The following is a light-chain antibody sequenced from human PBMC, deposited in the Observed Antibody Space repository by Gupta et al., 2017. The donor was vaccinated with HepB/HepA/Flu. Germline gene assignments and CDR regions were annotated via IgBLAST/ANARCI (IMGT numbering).Light chain of an antibody. V-gene: IGLV1-51*01. CDR3: GAWDSSLNDVI. CDR2: DND. J-gene: IGLJ2*01. Sequence: QPALTQSPLLSAAPEDKSIISCSGSISNIGNNYVSWFQQLPETAPKLVIYDNDKRPAGIPDRFSASKSGASATLGISGLQTGDEAEYFCGAWDSSLNDVIFGGGTKLTVV. CDR1: ISNIGNNY.